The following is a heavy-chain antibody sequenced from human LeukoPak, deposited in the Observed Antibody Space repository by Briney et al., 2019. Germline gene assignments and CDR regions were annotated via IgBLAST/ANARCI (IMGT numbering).Heavy chain of an antibody. Sequence: GESLKISCKGSGYSFTSYWISWVRQMPGKGVGWMGRIDPSDSFNNYRPSLQGHVTISVDKSISTAYLQWSSLKASDTAMYYCARWGVKVSFDYWGQGTLVTVSS. J-gene: IGHJ4*02. CDR2: IDPSDSFN. CDR1: GYSFTSYW. D-gene: IGHD3-16*01. V-gene: IGHV5-10-1*01. CDR3: ARWGVKVSFDY.